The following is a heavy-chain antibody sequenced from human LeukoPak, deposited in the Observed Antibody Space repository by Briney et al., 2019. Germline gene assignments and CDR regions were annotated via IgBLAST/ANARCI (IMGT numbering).Heavy chain of an antibody. J-gene: IGHJ4*02. Sequence: VASVKVSCKASGYTFTDYHINWVRQAPGQGLEWMGWISTYTGITNYAQELPGRVTMTTDTSATTAYLEVTSLRSDDTAVYYCARDGVGGTHIDHWGQGTLVTVSS. V-gene: IGHV1-18*01. CDR1: GYTFTDYH. D-gene: IGHD1-26*01. CDR2: ISTYTGIT. CDR3: ARDGVGGTHIDH.